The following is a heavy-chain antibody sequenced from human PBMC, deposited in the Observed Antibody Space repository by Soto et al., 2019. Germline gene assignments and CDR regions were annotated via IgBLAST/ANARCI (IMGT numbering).Heavy chain of an antibody. Sequence: QVQLVQSGAEVKKPGSSVKVSCTASGGTFSSYTINWVRLAPGQGLEWMGRVIPLLDVANYAQKFQGRVTITADKTTSTAYMEPSSLRSEDQAVDYCARAPYYYGSGSYPIDYRGQGTLVTVSP. CDR1: GGTFSSYT. CDR2: VIPLLDVA. CDR3: ARAPYYYGSGSYPIDY. D-gene: IGHD3-10*01. J-gene: IGHJ4*02. V-gene: IGHV1-69*02.